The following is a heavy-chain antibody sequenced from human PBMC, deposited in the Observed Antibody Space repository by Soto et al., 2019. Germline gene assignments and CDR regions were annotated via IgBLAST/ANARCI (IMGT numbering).Heavy chain of an antibody. CDR2: ISSSSSYI. V-gene: IGHV3-21*01. Sequence: EVQLVESGGGLVKPGGSLRLSCAASGFTFSSYSMNWVRQAPGKGLEWVSSISSSSSYIYYADSVKGRFTISRDNAKNSLYLQMNSLRAEDTAAYYCARGSGGYDWDDAFDIWGQGTMVTVSS. D-gene: IGHD5-12*01. J-gene: IGHJ3*02. CDR1: GFTFSSYS. CDR3: ARGSGGYDWDDAFDI.